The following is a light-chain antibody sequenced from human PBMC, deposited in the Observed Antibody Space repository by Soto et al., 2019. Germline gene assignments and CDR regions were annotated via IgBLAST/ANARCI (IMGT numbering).Light chain of an antibody. CDR3: TSYTSSFTFV. J-gene: IGLJ1*01. V-gene: IGLV2-14*03. CDR1: SNDVGGYNF. Sequence: QSVLTQPASVSGSPGQSITISCTGTSNDVGGYNFVFWYQQHPTKAPKLIIYDVINRPSGVSNRFSGSKSGNMASLTISGLQAEDEADYYCTSYTSSFTFVFGTGTKVTVL. CDR2: DVI.